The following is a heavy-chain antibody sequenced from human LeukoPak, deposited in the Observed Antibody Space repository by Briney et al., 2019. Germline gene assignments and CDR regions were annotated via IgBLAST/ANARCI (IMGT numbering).Heavy chain of an antibody. CDR1: GFTFSSYW. V-gene: IGHV3-7*01. Sequence: GGSLRLSCAASGFTFSSYWMSWVRQAPGKGLEWVANIKQDGSEKYYVDSVKGRFTISRDNAKNSLYLQMNSLRAEDTAVYYCARPQNWNYRLWAFDIWGQGTMVTVSS. CDR3: ARPQNWNYRLWAFDI. J-gene: IGHJ3*02. CDR2: IKQDGSEK. D-gene: IGHD1-7*01.